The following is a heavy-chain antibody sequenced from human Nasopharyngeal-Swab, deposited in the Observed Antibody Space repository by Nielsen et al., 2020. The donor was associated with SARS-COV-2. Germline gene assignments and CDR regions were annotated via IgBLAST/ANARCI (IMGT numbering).Heavy chain of an antibody. D-gene: IGHD4-17*01. V-gene: IGHV4-61*02. CDR1: GGSISSGSYY. CDR3: EREKERKKGNGDSYYYGMDV. Sequence: SETLSLTCTVSGGSISSGSYYWSWIRQPAGKGLEWIGRIYTSGSTNYNPSLKSRVTIPVDTSKNQFSLKLSSVTAADTAVEEGEREKERKKGNGDSYYYGMDVRGQGTTVTVSS. CDR2: IYTSGST. J-gene: IGHJ6*02.